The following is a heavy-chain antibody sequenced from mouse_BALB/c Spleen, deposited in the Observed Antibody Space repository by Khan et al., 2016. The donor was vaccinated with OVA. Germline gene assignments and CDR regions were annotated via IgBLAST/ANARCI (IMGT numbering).Heavy chain of an antibody. J-gene: IGHJ4*01. V-gene: IGHV5-12-2*01. D-gene: IGHD1-2*01. CDR1: GFTFSSNT. Sequence: EVELVESGGGLVQPGGSLKLSCAASGFTFSSNTMPWVRQTPEKRLEWVAYITNGGGSPYYPDNVKGRFAISRETAKNTLYLQMSSLKTEDTATYYCARVPTFITTALDYGGQGTSVTVSA. CDR2: ITNGGGSP. CDR3: ARVPTFITTALDY.